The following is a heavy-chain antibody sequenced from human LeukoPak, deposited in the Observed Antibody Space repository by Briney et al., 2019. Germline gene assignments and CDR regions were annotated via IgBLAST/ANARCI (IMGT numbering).Heavy chain of an antibody. J-gene: IGHJ4*02. CDR2: ISGSGGST. D-gene: IGHD4-23*01. V-gene: IGHV3-23*01. CDR1: GFTFSSYA. CDR3: ASDGPYGGNDVHYFDY. Sequence: PGGSLRLSCAASGFTFSSYAMSWVRQAPGKGLEWVSAISGSGGSTYYADSVKGRFTISRDNSKNTLYLQMNSLRAEDTAVYYCASDGPYGGNDVHYFDYWGQGTLVTVSS.